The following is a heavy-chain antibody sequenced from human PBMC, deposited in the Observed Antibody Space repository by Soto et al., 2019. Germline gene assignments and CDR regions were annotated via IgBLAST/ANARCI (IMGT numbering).Heavy chain of an antibody. CDR3: ARSTKTYIWGSYRSFWFDP. CDR1: GGSFSGYY. J-gene: IGHJ5*02. D-gene: IGHD3-16*02. V-gene: IGHV4-34*01. CDR2: INHSGST. Sequence: SETLSLTCAVYGGSFSGYYWSWIRQPPGKGLEWIGEINHSGSTNYNPSLKSRVTISVDTSKNQFSLKLSSVTAADTAVYYCARSTKTYIWGSYRSFWFDPWGQGTLVTVSS.